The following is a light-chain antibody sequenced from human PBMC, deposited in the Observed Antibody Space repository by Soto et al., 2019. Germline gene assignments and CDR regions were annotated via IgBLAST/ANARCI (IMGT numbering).Light chain of an antibody. Sequence: TQLPQSPSPLLPLLGKKAPTPSRASQSISSWLAWYQQKPGKAPKLLIYDASSLESGVPSRFSGSGSGTEFTLTISSLQPDDFATYYCQQYNSYSRTFGQGTKVDIK. V-gene: IGKV1-5*01. J-gene: IGKJ1*01. CDR1: QSISSW. CDR2: DAS. CDR3: QQYNSYSRT.